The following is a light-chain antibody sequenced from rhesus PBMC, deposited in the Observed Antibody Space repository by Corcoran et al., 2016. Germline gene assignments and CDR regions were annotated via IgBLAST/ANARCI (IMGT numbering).Light chain of an antibody. Sequence: EIVMTQSPATLSLSPGETATLSCRASESVGSYLAWYQQKPGQAPKLLGHNAYFWATGIPDRFSGRGSRTDLTITISSLQSEDFATYYCQQYSSRLTFGGGTKVEVK. V-gene: IGKV3-40*03. CDR3: QQYSSRLT. CDR1: ESVGSY. J-gene: IGKJ4*01. CDR2: NAY.